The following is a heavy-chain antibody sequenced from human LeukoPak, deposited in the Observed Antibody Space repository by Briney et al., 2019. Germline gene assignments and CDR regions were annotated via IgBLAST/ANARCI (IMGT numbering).Heavy chain of an antibody. CDR1: GFTFSSYA. D-gene: IGHD5-12*01. J-gene: IGHJ4*02. CDR3: AKDDAWVRYQD. V-gene: IGHV3-23*01. CDR2: ISGSGGST. Sequence: GGTLRLSCAASGFTFSSYAMSWVRQARGKGLEWVSAISGSGGSTYYADSVKGRFTISRDNSKNPLYLQMNSLRAEDTAVYYCAKDDAWVRYQDWGQGTLVTVSS.